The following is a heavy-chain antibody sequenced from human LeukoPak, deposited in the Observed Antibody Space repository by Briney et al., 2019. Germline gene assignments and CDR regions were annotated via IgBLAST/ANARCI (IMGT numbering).Heavy chain of an antibody. CDR3: SGSYLYYYYYYMNV. J-gene: IGHJ6*03. CDR2: IYHSGST. V-gene: IGHV4-38-2*02. Sequence: PSETLSLTCTVSGYSISSGYYWGWIRQPPGKGLEWIGSIYHSGSTYYNPSLKSRVTISVDTSKNQFSLKLSSVTAADTAVYYCSGSYLYYYYYYMNVWGKGTTVTISS. D-gene: IGHD1-26*01. CDR1: GYSISSGYY.